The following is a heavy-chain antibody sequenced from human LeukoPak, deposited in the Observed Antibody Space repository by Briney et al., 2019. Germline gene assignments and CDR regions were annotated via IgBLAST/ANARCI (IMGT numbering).Heavy chain of an antibody. V-gene: IGHV3-30*04. CDR1: GFTFSSYA. J-gene: IGHJ6*03. CDR3: ARAGGGKGLYYYYMDV. Sequence: GRSLRLSCAASGFTFSSYAMDWVRQAPGKGLEWVAVISYDGSNKYYADSVKGRFTISRDNSKNTLYLQMNSLRAEDTAVYYCARAGGGKGLYYYYMDVWGKGTTVTVSS. D-gene: IGHD4-23*01. CDR2: ISYDGSNK.